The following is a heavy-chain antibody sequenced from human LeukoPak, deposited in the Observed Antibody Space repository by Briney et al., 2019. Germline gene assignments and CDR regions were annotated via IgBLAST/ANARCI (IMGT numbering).Heavy chain of an antibody. Sequence: GASVKVSCKASGYTFTGYYMHWVRQAPGQGLEWMGWINPSSGGTNYAQKFQGRVTMTRDTSISTAYMELSRRRSDDTAVYYCARDLRDQYYYDSSGYPFFWGQGTLVTVSS. CDR3: ARDLRDQYYYDSSGYPFF. D-gene: IGHD3-22*01. CDR1: GYTFTGYY. CDR2: INPSSGGT. J-gene: IGHJ4*02. V-gene: IGHV1-2*02.